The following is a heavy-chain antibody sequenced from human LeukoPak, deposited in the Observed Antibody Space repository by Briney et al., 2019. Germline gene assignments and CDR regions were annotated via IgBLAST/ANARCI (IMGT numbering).Heavy chain of an antibody. CDR1: GFTFSSYA. D-gene: IGHD6-19*01. CDR2: ISGSGDST. J-gene: IGHJ3*02. CDR3: AKRAVAGTGRGFDI. Sequence: GGSLRLSCAASGFTFSSYAMNWVRQAPGKGLEWVSLISGSGDSTDYADSVKGRFTISGDNSKNTLYLQINSLRADDTAVYYCAKRAVAGTGRGFDIWGQGTLVTVSS. V-gene: IGHV3-23*01.